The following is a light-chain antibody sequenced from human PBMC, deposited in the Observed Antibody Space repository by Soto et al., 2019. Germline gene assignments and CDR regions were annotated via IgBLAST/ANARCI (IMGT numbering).Light chain of an antibody. CDR1: QSLLHSNGYNY. V-gene: IGKV2-28*01. CDR3: MQALQTLWT. Sequence: DIVMTQSPLSLPVTPGEPASISCRSSQSLLHSNGYNYLDWYLQKPGHSPQLLIYLGSNRASGVPDRFSSSGSGTDFSLKISRVEAEDVGVYYCMQALQTLWTFGQGTKVEI. CDR2: LGS. J-gene: IGKJ1*01.